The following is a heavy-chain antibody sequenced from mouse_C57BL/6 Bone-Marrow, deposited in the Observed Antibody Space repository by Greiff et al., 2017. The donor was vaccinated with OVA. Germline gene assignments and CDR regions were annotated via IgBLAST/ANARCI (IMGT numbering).Heavy chain of an antibody. Sequence: DVMLVESGGDLVKPGGSLKLSCAASGFTFSSYGMSWVRQTPDKRLEWVATISSGGSYTYYTDSVKGRFTISRDNAKNTLYRQMSSLKSEDTAMYYCARQGPFAYWGQGTLVTVSA. CDR3: ARQGPFAY. D-gene: IGHD3-3*01. CDR1: GFTFSSYG. CDR2: ISSGGSYT. J-gene: IGHJ3*01. V-gene: IGHV5-6*02.